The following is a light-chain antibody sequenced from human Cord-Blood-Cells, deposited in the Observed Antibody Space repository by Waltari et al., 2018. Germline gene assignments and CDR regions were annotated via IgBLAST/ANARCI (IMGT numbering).Light chain of an antibody. CDR3: LLSYTGAYI. J-gene: IGLJ1*01. V-gene: IGLV7-46*01. Sequence: QAVVTQAPSLTLSPGGTATPTRGSRSGAVARGHSPYWFQQQPDPAPRTLIYDTSNKNSWIPARFSDSLLGGEAALTLPGAQPDDEAEYYCLLSYTGAYIFGTGPKVTVL. CDR2: DTS. CDR1: SGAVARGHS.